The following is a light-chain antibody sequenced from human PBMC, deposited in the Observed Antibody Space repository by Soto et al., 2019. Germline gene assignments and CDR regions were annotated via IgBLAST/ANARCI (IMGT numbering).Light chain of an antibody. V-gene: IGLV2-8*01. CDR2: EVS. CDR1: SSDIGAYNY. CDR3: SAYAGRYTFV. Sequence: QSALTQPPSASGSPGQSVTISCTGTSSDIGAYNYVSWYQQHPGKAPKFMIYEVSKRPSGVPDRFSGSKSGNTASLTVSGLQAEDEADYYCSAYAGRYTFVFRTGNKLTVL. J-gene: IGLJ1*01.